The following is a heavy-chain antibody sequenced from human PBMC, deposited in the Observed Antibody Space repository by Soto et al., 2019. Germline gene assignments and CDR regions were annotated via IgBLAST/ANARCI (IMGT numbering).Heavy chain of an antibody. V-gene: IGHV4-34*02. CDR2: INHSGSS. D-gene: IGHD3-10*01. J-gene: IGHJ6*02. CDR1: GGSFRGYY. CDR3: ARGEITLLGGMDV. Sequence: QVQLQQSGAGLLKPSETLSLNCTVSGGSFRGYYWGWVRQPPGKGLEWIGEINHSGSSNYHPSLKSRVTISVATSKNQFSLIVSSVTPADTAIYYCARGEITLLGGMDVWGQGTTITVSS.